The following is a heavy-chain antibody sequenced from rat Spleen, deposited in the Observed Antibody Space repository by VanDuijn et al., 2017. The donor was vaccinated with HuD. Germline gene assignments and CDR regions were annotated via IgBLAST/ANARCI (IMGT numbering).Heavy chain of an antibody. CDR2: ISTGGGST. Sequence: EVQLVESGGGLVQPGRSMKLSCAASGFTFSNYGMAWVRQAPTKGLEWVAYISTGGGSTYYRDSVKGRFTISRDNAKSTLYLQMDSLRSEDTATYYCARRGSYVDWDFDFWGPGTMVTVSS. CDR1: GFTFSNYG. J-gene: IGHJ1*01. V-gene: IGHV5-25*01. CDR3: ARRGSYVDWDFDF. D-gene: IGHD1-3*01.